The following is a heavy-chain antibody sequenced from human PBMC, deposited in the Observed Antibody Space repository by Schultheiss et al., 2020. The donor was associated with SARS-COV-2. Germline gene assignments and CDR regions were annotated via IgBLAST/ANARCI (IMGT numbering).Heavy chain of an antibody. V-gene: IGHV3-48*01. Sequence: GGSLRLSCAASGFTFSSYAMSWVRQALGKGLEWVSYISSSGSTIYYAESVKGRFTVSRDKSKNTLYLQMNSLRAEDTAVYYCTREKVDTMVQGALYGMDVWGQGTTVTVAS. D-gene: IGHD3-10*01. CDR2: ISSSGSTI. CDR3: TREKVDTMVQGALYGMDV. CDR1: GFTFSSYA. J-gene: IGHJ6*02.